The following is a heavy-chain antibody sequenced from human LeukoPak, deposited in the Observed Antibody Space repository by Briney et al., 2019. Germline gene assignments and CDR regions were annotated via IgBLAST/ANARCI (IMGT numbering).Heavy chain of an antibody. CDR2: MNPNRGNT. CDR1: GYTFASYD. CDR3: ARGGESTSSILFDY. V-gene: IGHV1-8*03. Sequence: ASVKVSCKASGYTFASYDINWVRQATGHGREWMGWMNPNRGNTGYAQKFQGRVTITRNTSISTAYMELSSLRSEETAVYYCARGGESTSSILFDYWGQGTLVTVSS. D-gene: IGHD2-2*01. J-gene: IGHJ4*02.